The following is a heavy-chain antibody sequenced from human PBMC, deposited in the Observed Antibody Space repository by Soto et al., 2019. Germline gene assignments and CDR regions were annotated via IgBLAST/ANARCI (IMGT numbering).Heavy chain of an antibody. Sequence: GGSLSLSCAASGFHFSSYAMSWVRQAPGKGLEWVSAISGSGGSTYYADSVKGRFTISRDNSKNTLYLQMNSLRAEDTAVYYCAKALNYGDIYYYYMDVWGKGTTVTVSS. CDR1: GFHFSSYA. CDR2: ISGSGGST. V-gene: IGHV3-23*01. J-gene: IGHJ6*03. D-gene: IGHD4-17*01. CDR3: AKALNYGDIYYYYMDV.